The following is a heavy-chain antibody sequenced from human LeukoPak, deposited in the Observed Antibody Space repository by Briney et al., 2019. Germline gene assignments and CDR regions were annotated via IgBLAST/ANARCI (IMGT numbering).Heavy chain of an antibody. CDR1: GGSISSSSYY. V-gene: IGHV4-39*01. D-gene: IGHD3-22*01. CDR2: IYYSGST. Sequence: PSETLSLTCTVSGGSISSSSYYWGWIRQPPGKGLEWIGSIYYSGSTYYNPSLKSRVTISVDTSKNQFSPKLSSVTAADTAVYYCARHYYYDSSGYYFDYWGQGTLVTVSS. CDR3: ARHYYYDSSGYYFDY. J-gene: IGHJ4*02.